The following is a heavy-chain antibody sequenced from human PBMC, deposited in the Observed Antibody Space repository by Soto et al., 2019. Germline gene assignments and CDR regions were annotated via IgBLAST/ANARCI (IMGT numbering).Heavy chain of an antibody. J-gene: IGHJ4*02. D-gene: IGHD6-25*01. Sequence: GGSLRLSCAASGFNFRSYWMFWVRPAPGKGLVWVARIDRDGSSINYADSVKGRFTISRDNAKNTLYLQLRSLSSDDTAIYYCVREMWTRSGPQNFFDYWGLGALVTVSS. V-gene: IGHV3-74*01. CDR1: GFNFRSYW. CDR2: IDRDGSSI. CDR3: VREMWTRSGPQNFFDY.